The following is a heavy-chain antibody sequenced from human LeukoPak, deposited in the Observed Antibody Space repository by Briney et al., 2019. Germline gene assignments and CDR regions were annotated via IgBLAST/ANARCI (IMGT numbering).Heavy chain of an antibody. D-gene: IGHD6-19*01. V-gene: IGHV3-7*01. CDR2: IKPDGSEK. CDR3: AKDSYSSGWFGDY. J-gene: IGHJ4*02. CDR1: GFSFDTYW. Sequence: GGSLSLSCAVSGFSFDTYWMTWVRQAPGKGLEWVANIKPDGSEKYYVDSVKGRFTISRDNSKNTLYLQMNSLRAEDTAVYYCAKDSYSSGWFGDYWGQGTLVTVSS.